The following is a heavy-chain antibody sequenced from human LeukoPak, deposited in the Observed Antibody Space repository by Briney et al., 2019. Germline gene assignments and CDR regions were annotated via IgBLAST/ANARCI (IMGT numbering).Heavy chain of an antibody. Sequence: SETLSLTCTVSGASISSYYWSWIRQPPGKGLEWIGYIHYTGSTRYRASLQSRVTMSVDTSKNQFALKLTSVTAADAAVYYCARSTVALATLWFDPWGQGTLVTVSS. D-gene: IGHD2/OR15-2a*01. J-gene: IGHJ5*02. V-gene: IGHV4-59*08. CDR2: IHYTGST. CDR3: ARSTVALATLWFDP. CDR1: GASISSYY.